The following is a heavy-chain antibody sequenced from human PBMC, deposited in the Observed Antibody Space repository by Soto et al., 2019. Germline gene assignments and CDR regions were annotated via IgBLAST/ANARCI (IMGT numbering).Heavy chain of an antibody. V-gene: IGHV5-51*01. Sequence: PGESLKISCKASGYSFTRHWIGWVRQMPGKGPEWMGIISPGDSETRYSPSFQGQVTFSADKSISTAYLQWSSLRAEDTAVYYCAKEYSSWVDYWGQGTLVTVS. D-gene: IGHD6-6*01. CDR3: AKEYSSWVDY. J-gene: IGHJ4*02. CDR2: ISPGDSET. CDR1: GYSFTRHW.